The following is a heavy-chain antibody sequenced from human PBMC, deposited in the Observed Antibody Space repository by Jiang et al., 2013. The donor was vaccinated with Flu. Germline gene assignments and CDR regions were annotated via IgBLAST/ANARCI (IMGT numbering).Heavy chain of an antibody. D-gene: IGHD2-15*01. J-gene: IGHJ4*02. Sequence: CAASGFTFSSYAMHWVRQAPGKGLEWVAVISYDGSNKYYADSVKGRFTISRDNSKNTLYLQMNSLRAEDTAVYYCAREDISPAFDYWGQGTLVTVSS. CDR2: ISYDGSNK. V-gene: IGHV3-30-3*01. CDR3: AREDISPAFDY. CDR1: GFTFSSYA.